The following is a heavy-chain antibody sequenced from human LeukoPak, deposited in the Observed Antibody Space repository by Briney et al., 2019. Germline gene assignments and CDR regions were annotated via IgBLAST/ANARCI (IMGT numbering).Heavy chain of an antibody. D-gene: IGHD3-22*01. CDR3: ANEVVVITTDAFDI. CDR2: MNASGNT. J-gene: IGHJ3*02. CDR1: GGSISSYY. V-gene: IGHV4-4*07. Sequence: TSETLSLTCTVSGGSISSYYWNWIRQPAGKGLEWIGRMNASGNTNYNPSLKSRVTMSVDTSKNQFSLKLSSVTAADTAVYYCANEVVVITTDAFDIWGQGTMVTVSS.